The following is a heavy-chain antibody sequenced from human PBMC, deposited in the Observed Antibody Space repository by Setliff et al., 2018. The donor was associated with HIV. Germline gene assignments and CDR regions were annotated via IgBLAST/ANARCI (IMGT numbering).Heavy chain of an antibody. Sequence: ASVKVSCQASGYTFTTYGFNWVRQAPGQGLEWMGWISASSDNTNYAQKFQGRVTLTTDTSTNTVYMELKSLRSDDTAVYFCARCQLDRHLRSDVPFDIWGQGTMVTVSS. J-gene: IGHJ3*02. CDR3: ARCQLDRHLRSDVPFDI. CDR1: GYTFTTYG. D-gene: IGHD1-1*01. V-gene: IGHV1-18*01. CDR2: ISASSDNT.